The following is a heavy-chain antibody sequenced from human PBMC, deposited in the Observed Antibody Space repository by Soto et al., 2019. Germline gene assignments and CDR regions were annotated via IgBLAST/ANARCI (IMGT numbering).Heavy chain of an antibody. CDR2: INPSGGST. CDR3: ARDGPDCSSTSCYTKPDY. CDR1: GSAFSSYY. D-gene: IGHD2-2*01. J-gene: IGHJ4*02. Sequence: ALVKVSCNASGSAFSSYYMRLVRQAHGQGLEWMGIINPSGGSTSYAQKFQGRVTMTRDASTSTVYMELSSLRSEDTAVYYCARDGPDCSSTSCYTKPDYWGQGTLVNVSS. V-gene: IGHV1-46*01.